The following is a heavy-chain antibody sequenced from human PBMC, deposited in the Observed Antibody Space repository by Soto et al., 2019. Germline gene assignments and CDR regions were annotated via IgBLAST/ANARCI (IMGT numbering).Heavy chain of an antibody. CDR2: ISSSTNYI. D-gene: IGHD3-10*01. CDR3: AREKGTNWFDP. CDR1: GFTFSSYS. Sequence: GESLKISCAASGFTFSSYSMNWVRQAPGKGLEWVSSISSSTNYIYYADSAKGRFTISRDNAKNSLYLQMNSLRAEDTAVYYCAREKGTNWFDPWGQGTLVTVSS. V-gene: IGHV3-21*01. J-gene: IGHJ5*02.